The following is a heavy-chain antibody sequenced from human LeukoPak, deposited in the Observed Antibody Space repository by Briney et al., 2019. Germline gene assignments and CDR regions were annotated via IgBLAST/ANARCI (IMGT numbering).Heavy chain of an antibody. J-gene: IGHJ6*04. CDR3: ARGGVATISLSYYYYYGMDV. CDR1: GGTFSSYA. V-gene: IGHV1-69*01. CDR2: IIPIFGTA. Sequence: SVKVSCKASGGTFSSYAISWVRQAPGQGLEWMGGIIPIFGTANYAQKFQGRVTITADESTSTAYMELSSLRSEDTAVYYSARGGVATISLSYYYYYGMDVWGKGTTVTVSS. D-gene: IGHD5-12*01.